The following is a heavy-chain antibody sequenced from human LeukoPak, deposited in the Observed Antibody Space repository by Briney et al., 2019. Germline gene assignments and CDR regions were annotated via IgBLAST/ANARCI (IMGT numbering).Heavy chain of an antibody. V-gene: IGHV4-59*01. CDR1: GGSISPYS. D-gene: IGHD6-13*01. CDR3: AREFSSSWYEGDAFDI. Sequence: KPSETLSLTCTVSGGSISPYSWSWIRQPPGKGLEWIGYIFYNGNTNFNPSLKSRVTISLDTSKNQFSLKLSSMTAADTAVYYCAREFSSSWYEGDAFDIWGQGTMVTVSS. CDR2: IFYNGNT. J-gene: IGHJ3*02.